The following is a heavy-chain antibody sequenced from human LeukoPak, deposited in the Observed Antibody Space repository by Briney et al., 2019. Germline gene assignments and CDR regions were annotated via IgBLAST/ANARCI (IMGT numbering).Heavy chain of an antibody. CDR1: GFTFSSYA. Sequence: PGGSLRLSCAASGFTFSSYAMSWVCQAPGKGMEWVSAISVSGGSTYYADSVEGRFTISRDNSKNTLYLQMNSLRAEDTAVYYCAKDLLLGGGDYPVISPDVYGMDVWGQGTTVTVSS. V-gene: IGHV3-23*01. J-gene: IGHJ6*02. CDR3: AKDLLLGGGDYPVISPDVYGMDV. D-gene: IGHD4-17*01. CDR2: ISVSGGST.